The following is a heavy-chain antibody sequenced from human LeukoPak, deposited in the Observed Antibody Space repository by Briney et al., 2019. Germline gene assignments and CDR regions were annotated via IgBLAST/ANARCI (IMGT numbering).Heavy chain of an antibody. J-gene: IGHJ4*02. Sequence: GGSLRLSCTASGFTFGDYAMSWVRQAPGKGLEYVSCSAWGSSTHYADSVQGRFTISRDNSQNTVYLQMTSLRAEDTALYYCAKPPGRSGYRSNWFVSFFDSWGQGALVTVSS. V-gene: IGHV3-23*01. D-gene: IGHD6-13*01. CDR3: AKPPGRSGYRSNWFVSFFDS. CDR1: GFTFGDYA. CDR2: SAWGSST.